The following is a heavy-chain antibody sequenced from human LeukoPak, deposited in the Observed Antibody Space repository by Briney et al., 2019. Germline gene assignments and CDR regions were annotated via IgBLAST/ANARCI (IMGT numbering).Heavy chain of an antibody. CDR2: IASDGSST. CDR3: ARGWPHGNDY. Sequence: GGSLRLSCAASGFTFSSYWMNWVRQAPGKGLVWVSRIASDGSSTTYADSVKGRFSISRDNAKNTLYLQMNSLRVEDTAVYYCARGWPHGNDYWGQGTLVTVSS. D-gene: IGHD4-23*01. CDR1: GFTFSSYW. J-gene: IGHJ4*02. V-gene: IGHV3-74*01.